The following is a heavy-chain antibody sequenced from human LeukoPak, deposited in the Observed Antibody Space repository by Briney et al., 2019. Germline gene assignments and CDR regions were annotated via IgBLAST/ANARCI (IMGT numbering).Heavy chain of an antibody. J-gene: IGHJ5*01. CDR3: ARADDRSGSYYILGFDS. CDR1: GGTFNNYA. CDR2: LIPFFNTT. V-gene: IGHV1-69*06. Sequence: ASVKVSCKASGGTFNNYAVSWVRQAPGQGLEWMGKLIPFFNTTYYAQEFQGRVTITADKSTTTAYMELSGLRSEDTAVYYCARADDRSGSYYILGFDSWGQGTLVTVSS. D-gene: IGHD3-22*01.